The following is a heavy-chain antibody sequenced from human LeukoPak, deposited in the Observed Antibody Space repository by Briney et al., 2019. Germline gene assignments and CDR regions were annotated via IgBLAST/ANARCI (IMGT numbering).Heavy chain of an antibody. CDR1: GFTVSSNY. V-gene: IGHV3-66*02. CDR2: IYSGGST. CDR3: ARDNLFGVTDAFDT. J-gene: IGHJ3*02. D-gene: IGHD3-10*01. Sequence: GSLRLSCAASGFTVSSNYMSWVRQAPGKELEWVSVIYSGGSTYYADSVKGRFTISRDNSKNTLYLQMNSLRAEDTAVYYCARDNLFGVTDAFDTWGQGTMVTVSS.